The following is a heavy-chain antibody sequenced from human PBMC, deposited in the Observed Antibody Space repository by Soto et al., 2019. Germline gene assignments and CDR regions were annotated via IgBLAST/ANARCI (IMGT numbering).Heavy chain of an antibody. CDR2: INSDGSTT. CDR1: GFIFSNYW. D-gene: IGHD4-17*01. CDR3: ARVDYGAYYFDY. V-gene: IGHV3-74*01. J-gene: IGHJ4*02. Sequence: EVQLVESGGGLVQPGGSLRLSCAASGFIFSNYWMHWVRQAPGKGLVWVSRINSDGSTTSYADSVKGRFTISRDNAKNTLYLQMNSLRAEDTAVYSCARVDYGAYYFDYWGQGTLVTVSS.